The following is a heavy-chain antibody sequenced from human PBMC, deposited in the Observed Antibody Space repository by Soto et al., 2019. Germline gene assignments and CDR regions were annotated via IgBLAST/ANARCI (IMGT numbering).Heavy chain of an antibody. J-gene: IGHJ4*02. CDR1: GFIFTNHG. CDR3: AREPPSSVVGPTGLFDV. D-gene: IGHD2-15*01. V-gene: IGHV3-33*01. Sequence: QVHLVESGGGVVQPGGSLRLSCAASGFIFTNHGMHWVRQAPGKGRQWVAVICSDGSNQNYADSVKGRITISRDNSKNTVYLQINNLRAEDTAVYYCAREPPSSVVGPTGLFDVWGQGTLVTVSS. CDR2: ICSDGSNQ.